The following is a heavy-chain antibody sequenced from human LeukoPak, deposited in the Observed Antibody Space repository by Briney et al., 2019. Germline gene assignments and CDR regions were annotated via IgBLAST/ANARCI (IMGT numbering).Heavy chain of an antibody. CDR1: GFTFSSYA. V-gene: IGHV3-23*01. J-gene: IGHJ4*02. CDR3: AKKSVAVQTSGGVGYFDY. CDR2: ISDSGGST. Sequence: PGGSLRLSCAASGFTFSSYAMSWVRQAPGKGLEWVSVISDSGGSTYYADSVKGRFTISRDNSKNTLYLQMNSLRAEDTAVYYCAKKSVAVQTSGGVGYFDYWGQGTLVTVSS. D-gene: IGHD5/OR15-5a*01.